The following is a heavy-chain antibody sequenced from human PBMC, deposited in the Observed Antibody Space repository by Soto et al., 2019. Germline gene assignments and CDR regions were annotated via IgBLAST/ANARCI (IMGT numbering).Heavy chain of an antibody. CDR2: IYYSGTT. J-gene: IGHJ6*02. CDR3: ARGHYYYGMDV. V-gene: IGHV4-30-2*01. CDR1: NGSVSSGTYS. Sequence: PSETLSLTCTVSNGSVSSGTYSWSWVRQPPGKGLEWIGYIYYSGTTYYTPSLKSRLTMSMDRANDHFSLNLTSATAADTAVYFCARGHYYYGMDVWGQGITVTVSS.